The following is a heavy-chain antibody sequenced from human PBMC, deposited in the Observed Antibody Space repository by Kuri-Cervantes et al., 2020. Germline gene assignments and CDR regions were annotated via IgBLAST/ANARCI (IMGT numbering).Heavy chain of an antibody. D-gene: IGHD6-19*01. V-gene: IGHV1-2*04. CDR2: INPNSGGT. J-gene: IGHJ4*02. Sequence: ASVKVSCKASGYTFTGYYMHWVRQAPGQGLEWMGWINPNSGGTNYAQKFQGWVTMTRDTSISTAYMELSSLRSEDTAVYYCARWAVAGPKAIDYWGQGTLVTVSS. CDR3: ARWAVAGPKAIDY. CDR1: GYTFTGYY.